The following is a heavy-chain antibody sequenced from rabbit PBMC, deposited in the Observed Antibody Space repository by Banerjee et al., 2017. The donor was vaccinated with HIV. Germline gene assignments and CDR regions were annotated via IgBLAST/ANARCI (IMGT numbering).Heavy chain of an antibody. J-gene: IGHJ3*01. CDR3: ARGRSSGWGNHYTRLDL. V-gene: IGHV1S43*01. CDR1: GFSLSAYY. CDR2: IYAGKGNA. D-gene: IGHD4-1*01. Sequence: QEQLKETGGGLVQPGGSLTLSCKASGFSLSAYYIQWVRQAPGKGLEWIGIIYAGKGNADYASWVNGRFTISRSTSLNTVDLKMTSLTAADTATYFCARGRSSGWGNHYTRLDLWGQGTLVTVS.